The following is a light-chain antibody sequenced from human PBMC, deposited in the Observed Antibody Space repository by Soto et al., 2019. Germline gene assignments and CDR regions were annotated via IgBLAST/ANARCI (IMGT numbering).Light chain of an antibody. J-gene: IGKJ5*01. V-gene: IGKV3-15*01. CDR2: GAS. Sequence: EIVMTQSPVTLSLSPGERATLSCRAGESVSSNLAWYQQKPGQAPRLLIYGASTRATGVPARFTGSGSGTEFTLTIGTLQPDDFATYYCQQYKSLPHTFGQGTRLEIK. CDR3: QQYKSLPHT. CDR1: ESVSSN.